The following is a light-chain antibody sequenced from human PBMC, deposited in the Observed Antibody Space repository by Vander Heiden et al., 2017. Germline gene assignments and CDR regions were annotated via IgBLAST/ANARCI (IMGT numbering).Light chain of an antibody. V-gene: IGKV4-1*01. CDR3: QQYYSTPH. J-gene: IGKJ4*01. CDR1: QSVLCISNKRTY. Sequence: DIVMTQLPEFLAVSLGERATINCKSSQSVLCISNKRTYLAWYQQKPGQPPKLLIYWASTRESVVPDRFSGSGSGTDFTLTISSLQAEDVAVYYCQQYYSTPHFGGGTKVEIK. CDR2: WAS.